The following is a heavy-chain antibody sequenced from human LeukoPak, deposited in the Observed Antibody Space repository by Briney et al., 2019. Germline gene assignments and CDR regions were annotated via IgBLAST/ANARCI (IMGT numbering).Heavy chain of an antibody. CDR1: GGTFSSYA. V-gene: IGHV1-69*06. J-gene: IGHJ4*02. CDR3: ARLPYYDTSGYLDY. D-gene: IGHD3-22*01. CDR2: IIPIFGTA. Sequence: SVKVSCKASGGTFSSYAISWVRQAPGQGLEWMGGIIPIFGTANYAQKFQGRVTITADKSTSTAYMELSSLKASDTAMYYCARLPYYDTSGYLDYWGQGTLVTVSS.